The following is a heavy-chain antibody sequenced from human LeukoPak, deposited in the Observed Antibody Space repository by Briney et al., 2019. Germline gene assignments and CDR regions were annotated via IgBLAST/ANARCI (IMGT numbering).Heavy chain of an antibody. V-gene: IGHV3-48*01. Sequence: GGSLRLSCAASEFTFSSYSMNWVRQAPGKGLEWVSYITNSGNSKSYADSVKGRFTISRDNSKNTLYLQMNSLRAEDTAVYYCPRIAAAGTIDYWGQGTLVTVSS. J-gene: IGHJ4*02. D-gene: IGHD6-13*01. CDR3: PRIAAAGTIDY. CDR1: EFTFSSYS. CDR2: ITNSGNSK.